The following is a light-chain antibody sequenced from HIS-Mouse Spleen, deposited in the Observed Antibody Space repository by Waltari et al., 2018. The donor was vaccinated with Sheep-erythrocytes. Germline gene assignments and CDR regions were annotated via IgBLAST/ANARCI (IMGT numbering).Light chain of an antibody. V-gene: IGLV2-23*01. CDR3: CSYAGSSTPWV. CDR1: RREGWSYHF. Sequence: ALTQPASVSWSPGQSITIPSTGTRREGWSYHFVSLYQQHPGKATKLMIYEGSKRPSGVSNRFSGSKSGNTASLTISGLQAEDEADYYCCSYAGSSTPWVFGGGTKLTVL. CDR2: EGS. J-gene: IGLJ3*02.